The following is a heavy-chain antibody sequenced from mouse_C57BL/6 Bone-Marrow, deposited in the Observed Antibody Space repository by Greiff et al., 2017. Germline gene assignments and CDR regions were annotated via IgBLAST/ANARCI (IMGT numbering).Heavy chain of an antibody. CDR3: AVPSTVVATGYFDV. CDR2: IYPRSGNT. J-gene: IGHJ1*03. Sequence: VKLMESGAELARPGASVKLSCKASGYTFTSYGISWVKQRTGQGLEWIGEIYPRSGNTYYNEKFKGKATLTADKSSSTAYMELRSLTSEDSAVYFCAVPSTVVATGYFDVWGTGTTVTVSS. CDR1: GYTFTSYG. D-gene: IGHD1-1*01. V-gene: IGHV1-81*01.